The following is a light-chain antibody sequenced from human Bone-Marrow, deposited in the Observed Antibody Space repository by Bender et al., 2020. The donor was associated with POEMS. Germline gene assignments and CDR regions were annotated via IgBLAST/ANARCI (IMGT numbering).Light chain of an antibody. J-gene: IGLJ2*01. CDR2: HDS. CDR3: QAWDNSLVI. CDR1: NLASQY. V-gene: IGLV3-1*01. Sequence: SYDLTQPPSVSVSPGQTANITCSGHNLASQYTSWYQHKAGQSPVLVVFHDSTRPTGIPERFSGSSSGNTVTLTNSGTQPMDEADYYCQAWDNSLVIFGGGTKLTVL.